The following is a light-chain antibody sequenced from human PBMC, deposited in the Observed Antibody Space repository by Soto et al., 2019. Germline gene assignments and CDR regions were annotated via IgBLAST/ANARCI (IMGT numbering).Light chain of an antibody. J-gene: IGLJ2*01. Sequence: QSVLTQPPSASGSPGQSVTITCSGTSSDVGEENYVSWYQQHPGKVPKLILYEVSKRPSGVPDRFSGSRSGNTASLTVSGLQAEDEADYYCSSFAGSPVVSGGGTKLTVL. CDR2: EVS. CDR3: SSFAGSPVV. V-gene: IGLV2-8*01. CDR1: SSDVGEENY.